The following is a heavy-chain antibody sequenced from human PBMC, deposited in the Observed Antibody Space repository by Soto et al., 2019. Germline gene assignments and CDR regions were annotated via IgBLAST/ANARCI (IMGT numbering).Heavy chain of an antibody. CDR3: ARDKNKGIAVAGSFDY. J-gene: IGHJ4*02. CDR1: GYTFTSYA. CDR2: INAGNGNT. V-gene: IGHV1-3*01. Sequence: ASVKVSCKASGYTFTSYAMHWVRQAPGQRLGWMGWINAGNGNTKYSQKFQGRVTITRDTSASTAYMELSSLRSEDTAVYYCARDKNKGIAVAGSFDYWGQGTLVTVSS. D-gene: IGHD6-19*01.